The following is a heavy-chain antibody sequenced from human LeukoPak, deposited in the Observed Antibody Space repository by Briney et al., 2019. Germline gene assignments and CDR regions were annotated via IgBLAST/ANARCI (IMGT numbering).Heavy chain of an antibody. Sequence: SETLSLTCTVSGGSISSYYWSWIRQPPGKGLGWIGYIYYSGSTNYNPSLKSRVTISVDTSKNQFSLKLSSVIAADTAVYYCARGPPANYDILTGYYTRAHYFDYWGQGTLVTDSS. J-gene: IGHJ4*02. CDR3: ARGPPANYDILTGYYTRAHYFDY. D-gene: IGHD3-9*01. V-gene: IGHV4-59*01. CDR2: IYYSGST. CDR1: GGSISSYY.